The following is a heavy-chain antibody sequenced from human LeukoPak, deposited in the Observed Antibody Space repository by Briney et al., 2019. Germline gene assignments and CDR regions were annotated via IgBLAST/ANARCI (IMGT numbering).Heavy chain of an antibody. CDR2: ITPILGIA. CDR3: ARGAYDSSSWYEFNWFDP. Sequence: SVKVSCKASGGTFSSYAISWVRQAPGQGLEWMGRITPILGIANYAQKFQGRVTITADKSTSTAYMELSSLRSEDTAVYYCARGAYDSSSWYEFNWFDPWGQGTLVTVSS. J-gene: IGHJ5*02. D-gene: IGHD6-13*01. V-gene: IGHV1-69*04. CDR1: GGTFSSYA.